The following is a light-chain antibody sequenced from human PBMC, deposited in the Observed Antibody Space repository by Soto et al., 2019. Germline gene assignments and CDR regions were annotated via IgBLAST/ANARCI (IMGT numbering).Light chain of an antibody. Sequence: ENVLTQSPGTLSLSPGERATLSCRASQSLSSSYLAWYQQKPGQAPRLLIYGASSRATGIPDRFSGSGSGTDFTLTISSLEPEDFAVYYCQQFDTSPLTFGGGTKVEIK. CDR3: QQFDTSPLT. CDR1: QSLSSSY. V-gene: IGKV3-20*01. CDR2: GAS. J-gene: IGKJ4*01.